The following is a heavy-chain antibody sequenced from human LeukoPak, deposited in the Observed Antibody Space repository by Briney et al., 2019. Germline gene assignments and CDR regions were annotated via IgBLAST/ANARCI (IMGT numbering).Heavy chain of an antibody. CDR2: ISGSGGST. V-gene: IGHV3-23*01. CDR3: AKDEGLNGSDY. Sequence: GGSLRPSCAASGFTFSSYAMSWVRQAPGKGLEWVSAISGSGGSTYYADSVKGRFTISRDNSKNTLYLRMNSLRAEDTAVYYCAKDEGLNGSDYWGQGTLVTVSS. CDR1: GFTFSSYA. D-gene: IGHD2-8*01. J-gene: IGHJ4*02.